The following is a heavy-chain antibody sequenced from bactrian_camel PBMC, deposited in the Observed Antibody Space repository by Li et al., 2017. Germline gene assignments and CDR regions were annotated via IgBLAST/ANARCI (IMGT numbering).Heavy chain of an antibody. CDR3: AADLARYCGAFSGFFARAS. CDR1: GYGHITKC. J-gene: IGHJ4*01. V-gene: IGHV3S54*01. Sequence: QVQLVESGGDSVQAGGSLRLSCSPSGYGHITKCMGWFRQAPGKEREGIATLEPNSGRTYYADSVKGRFTISRDNTKDMLYLQMNSLKPEDTAMYYCAADLARYCGAFSGFFARASWGQGTQVTVS. D-gene: IGHD2*01. CDR2: LEPNSGRT.